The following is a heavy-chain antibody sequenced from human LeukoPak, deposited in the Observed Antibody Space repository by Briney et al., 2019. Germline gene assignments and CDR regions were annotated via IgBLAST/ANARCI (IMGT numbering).Heavy chain of an antibody. V-gene: IGHV3-30*18. CDR1: GFTFSSFA. CDR3: AKDAGTSRLFYFDY. J-gene: IGHJ4*02. CDR2: ISYDGSHK. Sequence: GGSLRLSCAASGFTFSSFAMHWVRQAPGKGLEWVAVISYDGSHKYYADSVKGRFTISRDNSNNTLCLQVNSLRAEDTAVYYCAKDAGTSRLFYFDYWGQGTLVTVSS.